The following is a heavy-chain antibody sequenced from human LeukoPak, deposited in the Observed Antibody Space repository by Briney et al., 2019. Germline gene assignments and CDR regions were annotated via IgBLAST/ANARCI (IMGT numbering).Heavy chain of an antibody. CDR1: GFTFSDYW. CDR2: INTDTRGT. V-gene: IGHV3-74*01. D-gene: IGHD3-16*01. J-gene: IGHJ4*02. Sequence: SGGSLRLSCAASGFTFSDYWMHWVRQAPGKGLVWVSIINTDTRGTYYADSVKGRFTISRDNAKNTLYLQMNSLRAEDTAVYYCARAGAYHFDNWGQGTLVTVSS. CDR3: ARAGAYHFDN.